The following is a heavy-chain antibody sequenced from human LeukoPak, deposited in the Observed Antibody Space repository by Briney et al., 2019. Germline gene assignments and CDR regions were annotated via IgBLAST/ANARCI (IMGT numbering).Heavy chain of an antibody. J-gene: IGHJ4*02. D-gene: IGHD6-13*01. CDR1: GFSVSNNY. Sequence: EGSLRLSCATSGFSVSNNYMSLVRQAPGKGLEWVSVISSAGDTYYADSVKGRFSISRDTSKDTVFLEMNSLRAEDTAVYYCARVGYGSSWGERYYFDHWGQGAQVTVSS. V-gene: IGHV3-66*01. CDR2: ISSAGDT. CDR3: ARVGYGSSWGERYYFDH.